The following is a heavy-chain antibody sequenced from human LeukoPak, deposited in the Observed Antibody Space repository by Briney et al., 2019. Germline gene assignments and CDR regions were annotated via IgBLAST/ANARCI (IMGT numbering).Heavy chain of an antibody. Sequence: PGGSLRLSCAASGLTFSSYEMNCVRQAPGKGLEWVSYISSSGSTIYYADSVKGRFTISRDNAKNSLYLQMNSLRAEDTAVYYLALKQPLKHDGRYGLTQQYYYGMDVWGQGTTVTVSS. J-gene: IGHJ6*02. D-gene: IGHD4-17*01. CDR3: ALKQPLKHDGRYGLTQQYYYGMDV. CDR2: ISSSGSTI. V-gene: IGHV3-48*03. CDR1: GLTFSSYE.